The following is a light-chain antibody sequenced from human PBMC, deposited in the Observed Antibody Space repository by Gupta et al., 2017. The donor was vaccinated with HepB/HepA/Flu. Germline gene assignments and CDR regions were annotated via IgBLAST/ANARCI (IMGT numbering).Light chain of an antibody. CDR2: RSD. Sequence: QSVLTQPPSASGTPGQRVTIACSGSSANFGSNYVYWYQQLPGTAPKVLIYRSDQRSSGVPDRCSGSKSGTSASLAISGLRSEDEADYYCAAWDDSLSGPVFGTGTKVTVL. CDR1: SANFGSNY. J-gene: IGLJ1*01. CDR3: AAWDDSLSGPV. V-gene: IGLV1-47*01.